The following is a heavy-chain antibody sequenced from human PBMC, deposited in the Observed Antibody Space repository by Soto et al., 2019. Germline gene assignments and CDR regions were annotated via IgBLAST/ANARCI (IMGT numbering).Heavy chain of an antibody. CDR1: GYTFTSYG. CDR3: ARGSSYDSSGGNGFDI. V-gene: IGHV1-18*01. CDR2: ITPDKGKT. Sequence: ASVKVSCKTSGYTFTSYGITWVRQAPGQGLEWMGWITPDKGKTTYAQKFQGRVTMTTDKSTSTAYMELSSLRSEDTAVYYCARGSSYDSSGGNGFDIWGQGTMVNVPS. J-gene: IGHJ3*02. D-gene: IGHD3-22*01.